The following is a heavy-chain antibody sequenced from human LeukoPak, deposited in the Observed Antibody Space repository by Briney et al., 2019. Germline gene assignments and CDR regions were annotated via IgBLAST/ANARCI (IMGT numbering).Heavy chain of an antibody. CDR1: GGSFSGFY. V-gene: IGHV4-34*01. CDR3: ARGKPRIKYYYYYGMDV. D-gene: IGHD1-14*01. Sequence: TSETLSLTCAVYGGSFSGFYWSWIRHSPGKGLEWIGEINHSGSTNYNPSLKSRVAISVDASKDQFSLKLSSVTAADTAVYYCARGKPRIKYYYYYGMDVWGQGTTVTVSS. J-gene: IGHJ6*02. CDR2: INHSGST.